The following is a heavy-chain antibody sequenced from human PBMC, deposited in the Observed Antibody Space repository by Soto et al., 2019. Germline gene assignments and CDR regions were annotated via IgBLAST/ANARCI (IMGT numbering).Heavy chain of an antibody. V-gene: IGHV3-23*01. Sequence: EVQLLESGGDLVQPGGSLRLSCAASGFSLSNYAMTWVRQAPGKGLEWVSGITGSADKTYYADSVKGRFIISRDNSKNTLYLQIHSLRAEDTALYYCARDCSSSSCSVWHYWGQGTLVTVSS. J-gene: IGHJ4*02. CDR3: ARDCSSSSCSVWHY. D-gene: IGHD2-2*01. CDR1: GFSLSNYA. CDR2: ITGSADKT.